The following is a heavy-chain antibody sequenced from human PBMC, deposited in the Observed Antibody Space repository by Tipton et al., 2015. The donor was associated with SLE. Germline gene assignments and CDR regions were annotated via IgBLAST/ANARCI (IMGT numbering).Heavy chain of an antibody. J-gene: IGHJ2*01. CDR1: GGSISSYY. Sequence: TLSLTCTVSGGSISSYYWSWIRQPPGKGLEWIGYIYYSGSTNYNPSLKSRFTISVDTSKNQFSLKLSSVTAADTAVYYCARGGTAMAYWYFDLWGRGTLVTVSS. CDR2: IYYSGST. CDR3: ARGGTAMAYWYFDL. D-gene: IGHD5-18*01. V-gene: IGHV4-59*08.